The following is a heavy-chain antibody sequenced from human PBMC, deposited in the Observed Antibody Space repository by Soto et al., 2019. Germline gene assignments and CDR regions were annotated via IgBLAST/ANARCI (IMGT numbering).Heavy chain of an antibody. CDR3: ACIFSGGYSYGFYYYGMDV. J-gene: IGHJ6*02. D-gene: IGHD5-18*01. CDR2: ISHGGSTNYREIYHSGNT. V-gene: IGHV4-4*02. Sequence: PSETLSLTCAVSGDPITSSHGWSWVRQPPGKALEWIGEISHGGSTNYREIYHSGNTNYNPSLKSRVSISVDMSKNQFSLKLTSVTAADTAVYYCACIFSGGYSYGFYYYGMDVWGQGTTVTVSS. CDR1: GDPITSSHG.